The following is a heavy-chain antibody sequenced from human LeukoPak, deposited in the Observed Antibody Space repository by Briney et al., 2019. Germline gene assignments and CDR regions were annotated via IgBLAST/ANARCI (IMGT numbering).Heavy chain of an antibody. CDR1: GYSFTDKY. CDR3: ARYGHSPFFDY. D-gene: IGHD4-17*01. CDR2: INPSGGST. J-gene: IGHJ4*02. V-gene: IGHV1-46*01. Sequence: ASVKVSCKASGYSFTDKYMHWVRQAPGQGLEWMGIINPSGGSTTNAQKFQGRVIMTRDMSTSTVYMELSSLRSEDTAVYFCARYGHSPFFDYWGQGTLVIVSS.